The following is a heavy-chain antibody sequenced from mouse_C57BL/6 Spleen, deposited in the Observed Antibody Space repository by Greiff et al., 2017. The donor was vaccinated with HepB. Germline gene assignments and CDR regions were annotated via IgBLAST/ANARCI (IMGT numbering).Heavy chain of an antibody. J-gene: IGHJ4*01. D-gene: IGHD1-1*01. V-gene: IGHV5-17*01. CDR1: GFTFSDYG. CDR2: ISSGSSTI. CDR3: ARGGGSSSHYYAMDY. Sequence: EVQVVESGGGLVKPGGSLKLSCAASGFTFSDYGMHWVRQAPEKGLEWVAYISSGSSTIYYADTVKGRFTISRDNAKNTLFLQMTSLRSEDTAMYYCARGGGSSSHYYAMDYWGQGTSVTVSS.